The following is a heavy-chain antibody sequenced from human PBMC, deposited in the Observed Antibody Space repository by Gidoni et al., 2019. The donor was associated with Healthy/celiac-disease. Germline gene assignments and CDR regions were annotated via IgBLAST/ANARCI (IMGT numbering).Heavy chain of an antibody. D-gene: IGHD4-17*01. CDR3: ASSPTPLYGDYVNLILDWFDP. CDR1: GDSVSSNSAA. CDR2: TYYRSKWYN. J-gene: IGHJ5*02. V-gene: IGHV6-1*01. Sequence: QVQLQQSGPGLVKPSQTLSLTCAISGDSVSSNSAAWNWIRQSPSRGLEWLGRTYYRSKWYNDYAVSVKSRITINPDTSKNQFSLQLNSVTPEDTAVYYCASSPTPLYGDYVNLILDWFDPWGQGTLVTVSS.